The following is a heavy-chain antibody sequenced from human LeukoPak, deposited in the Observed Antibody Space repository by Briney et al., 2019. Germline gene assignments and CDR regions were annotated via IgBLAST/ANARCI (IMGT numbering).Heavy chain of an antibody. D-gene: IGHD3-10*01. J-gene: IGHJ6*04. CDR2: IYTSGST. Sequence: SETLSLTCTVSGDSFSYFYWGWIRQPPGKGLEWIGRIYTSGSTNYNPSLKSRVTTSVDTSKNQFSLKLSSVTAADTAVYYCARGIKYYYGSGSYDVWGKGTTVTISS. CDR3: ARGIKYYYGSGSYDV. CDR1: GDSFSYFY. V-gene: IGHV4-4*08.